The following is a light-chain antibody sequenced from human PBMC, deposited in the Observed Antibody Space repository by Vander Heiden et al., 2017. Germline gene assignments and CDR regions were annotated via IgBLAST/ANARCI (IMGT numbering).Light chain of an antibody. J-gene: IGKJ1*01. CDR3: QQYGNSPLT. Sequence: EIVLTQSPVTLSLSPGVRATLSCRASQSVSSSYLAWYQQKPGQAPRLRIYGASSRATGIPDRFTGSGSGTDFTLTISRLEPEDFAVYYCQQYGNSPLTFGQGTKVEIK. CDR1: QSVSSSY. CDR2: GAS. V-gene: IGKV3-20*01.